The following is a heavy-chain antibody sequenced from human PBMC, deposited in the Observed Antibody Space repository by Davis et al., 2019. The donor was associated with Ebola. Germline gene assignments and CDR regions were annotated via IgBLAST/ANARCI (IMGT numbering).Heavy chain of an antibody. V-gene: IGHV3-23*01. D-gene: IGHD4/OR15-4a*01. CDR3: ATNTYWYFDL. J-gene: IGHJ2*01. Sequence: GESLKISCAASGFTFSSYAMSWVRQAPGKGLEWVSAISGSGGSTYYADSVKGRFTISRDNSKNSLYLQMNSLRAEDTAVYYCATNTYWYFDLWGRGTLVTVSS. CDR1: GFTFSSYA. CDR2: ISGSGGST.